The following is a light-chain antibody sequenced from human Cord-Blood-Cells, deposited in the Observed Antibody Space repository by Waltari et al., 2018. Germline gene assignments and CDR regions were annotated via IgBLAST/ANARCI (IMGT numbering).Light chain of an antibody. Sequence: QSALTQPPSASGPPGQSVTLSCTGTSSDVGRYNSVPWYQPHPGKAPKLMFYEVSKRPSGVPDRFSGSKSGNTASLTVSGLQAEDEADYYCSSYAGSNKLVVFGGGTKLTVL. CDR2: EVS. CDR1: SSDVGRYNS. J-gene: IGLJ2*01. CDR3: SSYAGSNKLVV. V-gene: IGLV2-8*01.